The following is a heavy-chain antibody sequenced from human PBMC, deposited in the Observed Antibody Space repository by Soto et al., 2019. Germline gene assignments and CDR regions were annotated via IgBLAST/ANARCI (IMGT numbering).Heavy chain of an antibody. CDR3: ATPGGAARRYYYYGMDV. J-gene: IGHJ6*02. Sequence: QLQLQESGPGLVKPSETLSLTCTVSGGSISSSSYYWGWIRQPPGKGLEWIGSIYYSGSTYYNPSLKSRVTISVDTSKNQFSLKLSYVTATDTAVYYCATPGGAARRYYYYGMDVWGQGTTVTVSS. D-gene: IGHD6-6*01. V-gene: IGHV4-39*01. CDR1: GGSISSSSYY. CDR2: IYYSGST.